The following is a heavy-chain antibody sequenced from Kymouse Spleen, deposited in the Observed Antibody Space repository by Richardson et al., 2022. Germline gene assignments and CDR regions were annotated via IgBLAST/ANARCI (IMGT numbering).Heavy chain of an antibody. CDR1: GFTFSSYG. J-gene: IGHJ4*02,IGHJ5*02. V-gene: IGHV3-30*18. CDR3: AKYGGS. D-gene: IGHD4-23*01. CDR2: ISYDGSNK. Sequence: QVQLVESGGGVVQPGRSLRLSCAASGFTFSSYGMHWVRQAPGKGLEWVAVISYDGSNKYYADSVKGRFTISRDNSKNTLYLQMNSLRAEDTAVYYCAKYGGSWGQGTLVTVSS.